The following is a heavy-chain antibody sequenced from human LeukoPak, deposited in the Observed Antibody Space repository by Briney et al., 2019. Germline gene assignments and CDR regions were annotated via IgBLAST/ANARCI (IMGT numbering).Heavy chain of an antibody. CDR1: GFTFSNYW. CDR2: IKQDGSEK. Sequence: GGSLRLSCAASGFTFSNYWMSWVRQAPGKGLEWVANIKQDGSEKYYVDSVKGRFIISRDNAGNSLYLQMNSLRADDTAVYYCARLIEGAGFDYWGQGTLVTVSS. J-gene: IGHJ4*02. D-gene: IGHD6-13*01. CDR3: ARLIEGAGFDY. V-gene: IGHV3-7*01.